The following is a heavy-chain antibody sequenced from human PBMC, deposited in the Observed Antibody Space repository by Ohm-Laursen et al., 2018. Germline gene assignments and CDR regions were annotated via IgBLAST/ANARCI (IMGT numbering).Heavy chain of an antibody. CDR2: IGSSGSTI. J-gene: IGHJ5*02. D-gene: IGHD2-15*01. CDR1: GFTFSDYY. V-gene: IGHV3-11*01. CDR3: ARIPTPYCSGGSCYWFDP. Sequence: SLRLSCSASGFTFSDYYMSWIRQAPGKGLEWVSYIGSSGSTIYYADSVKGRFTISRDNAKNSLYLQMNSLRAEDTAVYYCARIPTPYCSGGSCYWFDPWGQGTLVTVSS.